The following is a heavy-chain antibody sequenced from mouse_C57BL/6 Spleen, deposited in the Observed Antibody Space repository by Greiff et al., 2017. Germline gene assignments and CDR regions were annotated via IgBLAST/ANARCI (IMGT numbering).Heavy chain of an antibody. D-gene: IGHD1-1*01. CDR3: ARHDYGSSGAMDY. CDR2: ISGGGGNT. Sequence: EVHLVESGGGLVKPGGSLKLSCAASGFTFSSYTMSWVRQTPEKRLEWVATISGGGGNTYYPDSVKGRFTISRDNAKNTLYQQMSSLRSEDTALYYCARHDYGSSGAMDYWGQGTSVTVSS. CDR1: GFTFSSYT. J-gene: IGHJ4*01. V-gene: IGHV5-9*01.